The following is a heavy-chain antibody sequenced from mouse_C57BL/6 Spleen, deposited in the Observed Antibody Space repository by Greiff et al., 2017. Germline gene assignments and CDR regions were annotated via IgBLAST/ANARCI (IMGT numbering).Heavy chain of an antibody. J-gene: IGHJ4*01. D-gene: IGHD2-1*01. V-gene: IGHV1-54*01. CDR2: INPGSGGT. CDR1: GYAFTNYL. CDR3: ARGNYGAMDY. Sequence: VQLQQSGAELVRPGTSVKVSCKASGYAFTNYLIEWVKQRPGQGLEWIGVINPGSGGTNYNEKFKGKATLTADKSSSTAYMQLSSLTSEDSAVYFCARGNYGAMDYGGQGTSVTVSS.